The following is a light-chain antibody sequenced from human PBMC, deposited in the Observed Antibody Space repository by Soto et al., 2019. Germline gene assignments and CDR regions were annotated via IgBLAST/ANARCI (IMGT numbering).Light chain of an antibody. CDR3: QQFGGSPLWT. CDR1: QSVSSSH. CDR2: GVS. Sequence: ETVLTQSPGTLSLSPGERVTLSCRASQSVSSSHLAWYQQKPGQAPRLLIYGVSSRATGIPDRFSGSGSGTDFTLTISRLEPEDFAVYYCQQFGGSPLWTFGQGTRVEIK. J-gene: IGKJ1*01. V-gene: IGKV3-20*01.